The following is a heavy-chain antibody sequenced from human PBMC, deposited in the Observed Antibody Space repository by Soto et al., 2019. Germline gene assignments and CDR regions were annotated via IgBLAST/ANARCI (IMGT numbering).Heavy chain of an antibody. CDR1: GGSMSSSSYY. V-gene: IGHV4-39*01. CDR3: ARRGTCSWSPSCGMDV. Sequence: QLQLQESGPGLVKPSETLSLTCTVSGGSMSSSSYYWGWIRQPPGKGLEGIGSIYYSGSTYYNPSLKSRVTISVDTAKKQFSLKLSSVIAADTAVYYCARRGTCSWSPSCGMDVWGQVTTVTVSS. CDR2: IYYSGST. D-gene: IGHD3-10*02. J-gene: IGHJ6*02.